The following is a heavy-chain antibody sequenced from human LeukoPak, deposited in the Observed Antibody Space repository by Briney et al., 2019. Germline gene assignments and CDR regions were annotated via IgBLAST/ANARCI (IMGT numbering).Heavy chain of an antibody. CDR2: IIPIFGTA. J-gene: IGHJ6*03. Sequence: ASVKVSCKASGYTFTSYGISWVRQAPGQGLEWMGGIIPIFGTANYAQKFQGRVTITTDESTSTAYMELSSLRSEDTAVYYCARDRPRTTVTNYYYYYMDVWGKGTTVTVSS. CDR3: ARDRPRTTVTNYYYYYMDV. V-gene: IGHV1-69*05. CDR1: GYTFTSYG. D-gene: IGHD4-11*01.